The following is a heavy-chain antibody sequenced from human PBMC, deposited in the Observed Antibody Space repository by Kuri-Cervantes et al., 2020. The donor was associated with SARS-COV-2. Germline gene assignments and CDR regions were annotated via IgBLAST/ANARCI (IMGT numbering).Heavy chain of an antibody. V-gene: IGHV1-69*10. J-gene: IGHJ4*02. CDR2: IIPILGIA. D-gene: IGHD6-19*01. CDR3: ARSGHVSSGWYYFDY. Sequence: SVKVSCKASGGTFSSYAISWVRQAPGQGLEWMGGIIPILGIANYAQKFQGRVTITADKSTGTAYMELSSLRSEDTAVYYCARSGHVSSGWYYFDYWGQGTLVTVSS. CDR1: GGTFSSYA.